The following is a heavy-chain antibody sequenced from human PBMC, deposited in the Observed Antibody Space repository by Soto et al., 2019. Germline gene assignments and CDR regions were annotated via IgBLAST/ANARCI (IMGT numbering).Heavy chain of an antibody. Sequence: SETLSLTCTVSGGSISSSIYYWGWIRQPPGKGLEWIGSLYYSGTTYYNPSLKSRVTISVDTSKNQFSLKLSSVTAADTAVYYCAREWFGEYGYGMDVWGQGTTVTSP. CDR2: LYYSGTT. CDR1: GGSISSSIYY. J-gene: IGHJ6*02. V-gene: IGHV4-39*07. CDR3: AREWFGEYGYGMDV. D-gene: IGHD3-10*01.